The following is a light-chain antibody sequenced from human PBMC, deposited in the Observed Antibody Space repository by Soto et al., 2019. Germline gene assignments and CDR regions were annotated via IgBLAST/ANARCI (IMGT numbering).Light chain of an antibody. J-gene: IGLJ1*01. CDR3: AARDDSLNAYV. CDR2: GNN. V-gene: IGLV1-44*01. CDR1: TSNIGSNT. Sequence: QSVLTQPPSASGTPGQRVTISCSGSTSNIGSNTVNWYQQFPGRAPKLLIFGNNQRPSGVTDRFSGSKSGTSASLAISGLQSEDEADYYCAARDDSLNAYVFGSGTKVTVL.